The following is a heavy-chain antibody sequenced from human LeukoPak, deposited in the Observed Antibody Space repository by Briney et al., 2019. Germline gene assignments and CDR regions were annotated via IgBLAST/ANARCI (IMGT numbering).Heavy chain of an antibody. Sequence: GGSLRLSCAASGFTFSSYAMSWVRQAPGKGLEWVSVVRDNGGATYYADSVEGRFIVSGDYSKDTVYLQMNSLRAGDTALYYCAKALGSSDYSFDCWGQGTLVTVSS. CDR3: AKALGSSDYSFDC. D-gene: IGHD6-25*01. CDR2: VRDNGGAT. J-gene: IGHJ4*02. CDR1: GFTFSSYA. V-gene: IGHV3-23*01.